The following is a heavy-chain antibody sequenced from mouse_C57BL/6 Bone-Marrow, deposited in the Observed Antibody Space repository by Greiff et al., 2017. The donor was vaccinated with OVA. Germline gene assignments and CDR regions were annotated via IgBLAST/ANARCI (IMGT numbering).Heavy chain of an antibody. V-gene: IGHV1-4*01. D-gene: IGHD1-1*01. CDR2: INPSSGYT. Sequence: QVQLKESGAELARPGASVKMSCKASGYTFTSYTMHWVKQRPGQGLEWIGYINPSSGYTKYNQKFKDKATLTADKSSSTAYMQLSSLTSEDSAVYYCARNYYGSSYDFDYWGQGTTLTVSS. CDR1: GYTFTSYT. CDR3: ARNYYGSSYDFDY. J-gene: IGHJ2*01.